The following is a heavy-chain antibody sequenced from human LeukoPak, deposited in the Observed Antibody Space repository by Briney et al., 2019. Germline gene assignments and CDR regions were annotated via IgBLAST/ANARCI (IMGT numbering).Heavy chain of an antibody. Sequence: SETLSLTCAVSGYYISSGYYWGWIRQPPGKGLEWIGSIYHSGSTYYNPSLKSRVTISVDTSKNQFSLKLSSVTAADTAVYYCAITVVALYSNFDYWGQGTLVTVSS. J-gene: IGHJ4*02. CDR2: IYHSGST. V-gene: IGHV4-38-2*01. CDR1: GYYISSGYY. CDR3: AITVVALYSNFDY. D-gene: IGHD4-23*01.